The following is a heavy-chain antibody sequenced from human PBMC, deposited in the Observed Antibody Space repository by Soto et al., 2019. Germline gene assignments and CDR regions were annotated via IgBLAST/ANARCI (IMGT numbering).Heavy chain of an antibody. CDR2: IWYDGRNE. CDR1: GFTFSSYG. J-gene: IGHJ5*01. V-gene: IGHV3-33*01. CDR3: ARGTATDGLDS. D-gene: IGHD2-21*02. Sequence: QVHLVESGGGVVQPGRSLTLSCGASGFTFSSYGMHWVRQAPGKGLEWVAFIWYDGRNENYTDSVKGRLSISRDNSKNKMYLEMNSLRAEDKAVYYCARGTATDGLDSWGQGTLVTVSS.